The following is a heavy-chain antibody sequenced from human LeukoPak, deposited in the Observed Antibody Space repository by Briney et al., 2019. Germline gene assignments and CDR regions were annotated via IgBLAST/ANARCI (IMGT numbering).Heavy chain of an antibody. Sequence: AGESLKISCKGSGYSFTSYWIGWVRQMPGKGLEWMGIIYPGDSDTRYSPSFQGQVTISADKSSSTAYLQWSSLKASDTAMYYCARHPEMATIFSYQYWGQGTLVTVSS. J-gene: IGHJ4*02. CDR2: IYPGDSDT. V-gene: IGHV5-51*01. D-gene: IGHD5-24*01. CDR1: GYSFTSYW. CDR3: ARHPEMATIFSYQY.